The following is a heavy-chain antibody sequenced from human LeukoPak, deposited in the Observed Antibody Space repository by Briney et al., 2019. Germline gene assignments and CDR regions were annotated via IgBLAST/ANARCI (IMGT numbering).Heavy chain of an antibody. CDR2: VYFIGST. D-gene: IGHD1-7*01. CDR3: ARGIIGTFDN. Sequence: PLETLSLTCAVSGSSISTSSYYGAWIRQSPGAGLEWIGSVYFIGSTYYNPSFKSRVTISVDTSKDQFSLQLTSVTAADTAVYYCARGIIGTFDNWGQGLLV. V-gene: IGHV4-39*01. CDR1: GSSISTSSYY. J-gene: IGHJ4*02.